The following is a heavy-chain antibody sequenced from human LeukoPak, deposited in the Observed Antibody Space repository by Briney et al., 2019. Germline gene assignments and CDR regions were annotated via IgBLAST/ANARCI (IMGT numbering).Heavy chain of an antibody. J-gene: IGHJ5*02. V-gene: IGHV4-38-2*01. CDR1: GYSINKGFY. CDR2: IYYNGRT. CDR3: ARTTELSWFDT. Sequence: SETLSLTCSVTGYSINKGFYWGWIRQPPGKGLEWIGTIYYNGRTYYNPSLKSRVTISMDTSKNQFSLELTSVTAADTAVFSCARTTELSWFDTWGQGTLVTVSS. D-gene: IGHD4-17*01.